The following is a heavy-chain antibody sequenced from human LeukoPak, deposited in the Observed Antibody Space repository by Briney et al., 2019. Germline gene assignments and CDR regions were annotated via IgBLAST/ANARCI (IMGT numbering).Heavy chain of an antibody. J-gene: IGHJ4*02. CDR3: ARDLKSGSGSSMGDHYFDY. CDR2: ISYDGSNK. Sequence: GGSLRLSCAASGFTFSSYAMHWVRQAPGKGLEWVAVISYDGSNKYYADSVKGRFTISRDNSKNTLYLQMNSLRAEDTAVYYCARDLKSGSGSSMGDHYFDYWGQGTLVTVSS. D-gene: IGHD3-10*01. V-gene: IGHV3-30*04. CDR1: GFTFSSYA.